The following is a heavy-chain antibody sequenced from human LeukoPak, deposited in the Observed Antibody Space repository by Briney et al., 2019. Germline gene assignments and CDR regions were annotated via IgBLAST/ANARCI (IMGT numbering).Heavy chain of an antibody. CDR3: ARVKYVWGSYRYPDY. D-gene: IGHD3-16*02. CDR1: GYTFTSYG. Sequence: ASVKVSCKASGYTFTSYGISWVRQAPGQGLEWMGWISAYNGNTNYAQKLQGRATMTTDTSTSTAYMGLRSLRSDDTAVYYCARVKYVWGSYRYPDYWGQGTLVTVSS. J-gene: IGHJ4*02. CDR2: ISAYNGNT. V-gene: IGHV1-18*01.